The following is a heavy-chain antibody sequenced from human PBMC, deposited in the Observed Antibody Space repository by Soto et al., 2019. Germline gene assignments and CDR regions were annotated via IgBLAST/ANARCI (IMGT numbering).Heavy chain of an antibody. D-gene: IGHD3-22*01. Sequence: EVQLVESGGGLVQPGGSLRLSCAASGFTFSSYWMHWVRQAPGKGLVWVSRINSDGSSTSYADSVKGRFTISRDNAKNTLYLQMNSVRAEDTAVYYGARDGHYDSSGDAFDIWGQGTMVTVSS. CDR1: GFTFSSYW. CDR3: ARDGHYDSSGDAFDI. V-gene: IGHV3-74*01. J-gene: IGHJ3*02. CDR2: INSDGSST.